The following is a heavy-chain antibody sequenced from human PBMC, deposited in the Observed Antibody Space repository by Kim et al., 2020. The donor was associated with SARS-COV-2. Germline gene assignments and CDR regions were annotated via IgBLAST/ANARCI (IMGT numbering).Heavy chain of an antibody. J-gene: IGHJ3*02. CDR2: ISGSGGST. V-gene: IGHV3-23*01. D-gene: IGHD5-12*01. CDR3: AKGSLGLRFSIHAFDI. CDR1: GFTFSSYA. Sequence: GGSLRLSCAASGFTFSSYAMSWVRQAPGKGLEWVSAISGSGGSTYYADSVKGRFTISRDNSKNTLYLQMNSLRAEDTAVYYCAKGSLGLRFSIHAFDIWGQGTMVTVSS.